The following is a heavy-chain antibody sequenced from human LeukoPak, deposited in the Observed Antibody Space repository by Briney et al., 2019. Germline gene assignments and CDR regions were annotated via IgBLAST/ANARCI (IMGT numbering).Heavy chain of an antibody. CDR2: ISAYNGNT. J-gene: IGHJ4*02. V-gene: IGHV1-18*01. CDR3: ATHYYYDSSGYYFFDY. Sequence: ASVKVSCKASGYTFTSYGISWVRQAPGQGLEWMGWISAYNGNTNYAQKLQGRVTMTTDTSTGTAYMELRSLRSDDTAVYYCATHYYYDSSGYYFFDYWGQGTLVTVSS. D-gene: IGHD3-22*01. CDR1: GYTFTSYG.